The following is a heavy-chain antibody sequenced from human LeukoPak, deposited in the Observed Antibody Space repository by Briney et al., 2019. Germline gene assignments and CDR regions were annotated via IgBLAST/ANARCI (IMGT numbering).Heavy chain of an antibody. V-gene: IGHV4-59*01. D-gene: IGHD6-13*01. Sequence: PSETLSLTCTVSGGSISSYYWSWIRQPPGKGLEWIGHIYYSGSTNYNPSLKSRVTISVDTSKNQFSLKLSSVTAADTAVYYCARVESSSWGLNYYYYYMDVWGKGTTVTVSS. CDR3: ARVESSSWGLNYYYYYMDV. CDR1: GGSISSYY. CDR2: IYYSGST. J-gene: IGHJ6*03.